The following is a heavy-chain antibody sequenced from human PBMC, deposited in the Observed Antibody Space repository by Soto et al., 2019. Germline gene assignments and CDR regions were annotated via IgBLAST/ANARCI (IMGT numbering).Heavy chain of an antibody. Sequence: PGGSLRLSCAASGFTFSSYWMSWVRQAPGKGLEWVANIKQDGSEKYYVDSVKGRFTISRDNAKNSLYLQMNSLRAEDTAVYYCARDRYYYDSSGWDDAFDIGGKGTRSTV. J-gene: IGHJ3*02. V-gene: IGHV3-7*01. CDR1: GFTFSSYW. CDR2: IKQDGSEK. CDR3: ARDRYYYDSSGWDDAFDI. D-gene: IGHD3-22*01.